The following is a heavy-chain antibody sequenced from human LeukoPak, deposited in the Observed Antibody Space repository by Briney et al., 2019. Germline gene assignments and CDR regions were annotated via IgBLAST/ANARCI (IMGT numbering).Heavy chain of an antibody. CDR3: AREVGPYRSGGSCYPAVDY. V-gene: IGHV3-66*02. J-gene: IGHJ4*02. Sequence: PGGSLRLSCAASGFTFSSYSMNWVRQAPGKGLEWVSVIYSGGSTYYADSVKGRFTISRDNSKNTLYLQMNSLRAEDTAVYYCAREVGPYRSGGSCYPAVDYWGQGTLVTVSS. D-gene: IGHD2-15*01. CDR1: GFTFSSYS. CDR2: IYSGGST.